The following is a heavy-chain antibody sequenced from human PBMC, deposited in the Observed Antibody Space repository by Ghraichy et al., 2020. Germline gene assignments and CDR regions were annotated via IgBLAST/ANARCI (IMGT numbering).Heavy chain of an antibody. CDR3: ARDLFWGSGSYLY. CDR1: GFTVSSNY. V-gene: IGHV3-66*02. D-gene: IGHD3-10*01. Sequence: GGSLRLSCAASGFTVSSNYMSWVRQAPGKGLEWVSVIYSGGSTYYADSVKGRFTISRDNSKNTLYLQMNSLRAEDTAVYYCARDLFWGSGSYLYWGQGTLVTVSS. CDR2: IYSGGST. J-gene: IGHJ4*02.